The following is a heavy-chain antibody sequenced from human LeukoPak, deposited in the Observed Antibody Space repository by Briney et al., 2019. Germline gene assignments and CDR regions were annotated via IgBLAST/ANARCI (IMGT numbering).Heavy chain of an antibody. CDR2: IDYSGST. CDR3: AKIGGYMVRGVENWFDP. V-gene: IGHV4-39*01. Sequence: SETLSLTFTVSGGSISSNNYYWGWIRQPPGKGLEWFGSIDYSGSTNYNPSLKSRVTISVDTSKNQFSLKVTSVTAADTAVYYCAKIGGYMVRGVENWFDPWGQGTLVTVSS. D-gene: IGHD3-10*01. J-gene: IGHJ5*02. CDR1: GGSISSNNYY.